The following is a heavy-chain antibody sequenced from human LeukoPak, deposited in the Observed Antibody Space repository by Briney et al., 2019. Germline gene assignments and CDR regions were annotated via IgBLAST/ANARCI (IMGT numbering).Heavy chain of an antibody. Sequence: PGGSLRLSCAASGFTFSSYGMHWVRQAPGKGLEWVANIKQDGSEKNYVDSVKGRFTISRDNAKNSLYLQMNSLRAEDTAVYYCARDQDAYSSGWYGVFDYWGQGTLVTVSS. CDR1: GFTFSSYG. J-gene: IGHJ4*02. CDR3: ARDQDAYSSGWYGVFDY. CDR2: IKQDGSEK. V-gene: IGHV3-7*05. D-gene: IGHD6-19*01.